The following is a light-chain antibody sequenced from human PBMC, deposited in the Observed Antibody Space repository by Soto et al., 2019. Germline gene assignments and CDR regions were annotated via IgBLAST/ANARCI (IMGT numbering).Light chain of an antibody. CDR2: EVS. V-gene: IGLV2-14*01. CDR1: GSDVGGYNY. J-gene: IGLJ3*02. Sequence: QSALTQPASVSVSPGQSIAISCTGTGSDVGGYNYVSWYQQHPGKAPKLMIYEVSNRPSGVSNRFSGSKSGNTASLTISGLQAEEVADYYCTSYKSSNTRQVLGGGTKLTV. CDR3: TSYKSSNTRQV.